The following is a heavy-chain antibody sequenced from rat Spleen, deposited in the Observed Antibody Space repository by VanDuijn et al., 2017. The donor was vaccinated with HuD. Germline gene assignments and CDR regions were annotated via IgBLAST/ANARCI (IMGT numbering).Heavy chain of an antibody. J-gene: IGHJ3*01. CDR2: MRYNGDT. V-gene: IGHV2-63*01. Sequence: QVQLKESGPGLVQPSQTLSLTCTVSGFSLIRYNVHWVRQPPGKGLEWMGIMRYNGDTSYNSVLKSRLSISRDTSKNQVFLKMNSLQTEDTAIYFCTSPFRWFAYWGQGTLVTVSS. CDR3: TSPFRWFAY. CDR1: GFSLIRYN.